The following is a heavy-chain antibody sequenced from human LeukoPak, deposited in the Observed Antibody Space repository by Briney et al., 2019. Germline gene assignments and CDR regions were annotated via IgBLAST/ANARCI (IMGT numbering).Heavy chain of an antibody. D-gene: IGHD5-24*01. CDR2: IYHSGSM. CDR3: ARHATSSTSGPPYDY. Sequence: SETLSLTCTVSGGSISSYYWGWIRHPPGKGLEWIGSIYHSGSMYASLKSRVTISVDTSKNQFSLKMSSVTAADTAVYYCARHATSSTSGPPYDYWGQGTLVTLSS. V-gene: IGHV4-39*01. CDR1: GGSISSYY. J-gene: IGHJ4*02.